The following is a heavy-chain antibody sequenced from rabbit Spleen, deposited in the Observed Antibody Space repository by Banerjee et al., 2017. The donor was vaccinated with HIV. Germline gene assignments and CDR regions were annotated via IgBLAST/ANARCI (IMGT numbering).Heavy chain of an antibody. CDR1: GFDITKYG. V-gene: IGHV1S47*01. J-gene: IGHJ4*01. CDR3: VREVAAKFNL. CDR2: IDPVFGIT. Sequence: QEQLVESGGGLVQPGGSLKLSCTVSGFDITKYGVTWVRQAPGKGLEWIGYIDPVFGITYYASWVNGRFTISSHNAQNTLYLQLNSLTAADTATYFCVREVAAKFNLWGPGTLVTVS. D-gene: IGHD4-1*01.